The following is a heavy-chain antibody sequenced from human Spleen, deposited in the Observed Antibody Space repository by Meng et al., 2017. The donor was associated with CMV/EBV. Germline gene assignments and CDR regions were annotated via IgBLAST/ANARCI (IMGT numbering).Heavy chain of an antibody. D-gene: IGHD2-8*01. CDR3: ASHLLGYGTPFDY. V-gene: IGHV4-31*02. CDR1: GGSISSGTYY. J-gene: IGHJ4*02. Sequence: TVSGGSISSGTYYWTWIRQHPGKGLEWIGNIYYSGSTYYNPSLKSRVTISVDTSKNQFSLKLSSVTAADTAVYYCASHLLGYGTPFDYWGQGTLVTVSS. CDR2: IYYSGST.